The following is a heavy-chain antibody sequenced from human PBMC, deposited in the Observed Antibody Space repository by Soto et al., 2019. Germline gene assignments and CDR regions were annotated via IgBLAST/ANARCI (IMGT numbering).Heavy chain of an antibody. CDR3: ASGYCSGGSCYPGIDYYYGMDG. CDR2: TYYRSKWYN. CDR1: GHSVSLNSAA. Sequence: SQTLSLTCAISGHSVSLNSAAWNSIRQSPSRGLEWLGRTYYRSKWYNDYAVSVKSRITINPDTSKNQFSLQLNSVTPEDTAVYYCASGYCSGGSCYPGIDYYYGMDGWGQGTTVTVAS. D-gene: IGHD2-15*01. V-gene: IGHV6-1*01. J-gene: IGHJ6*02.